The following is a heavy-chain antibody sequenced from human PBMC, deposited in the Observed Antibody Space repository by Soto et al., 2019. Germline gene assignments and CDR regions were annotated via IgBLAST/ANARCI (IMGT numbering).Heavy chain of an antibody. D-gene: IGHD1-26*01. CDR2: IHYSGST. CDR1: GGSISSYN. Sequence: ASETLSLTCTVSGGSISSYNWIWIRQSPGKGLECIGYIHYSGSTNYNPSLKSRVTISVDRSKNQFSLKVSSVTAADTALYFCARDASSGTYLRVSYFDYWGQGTLVTVSS. V-gene: IGHV4-59*01. J-gene: IGHJ4*02. CDR3: ARDASSGTYLRVSYFDY.